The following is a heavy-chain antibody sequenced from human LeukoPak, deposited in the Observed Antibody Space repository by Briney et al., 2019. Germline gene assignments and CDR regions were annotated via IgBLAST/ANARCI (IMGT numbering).Heavy chain of an antibody. Sequence: GASVKVSCRASGGTFSSYAISWVRQAPGQGLEWMGGIIPIFGTANYAQKFQGRVTITTDESTSTAYMELSSLRSDDTAVYYCARQQLVRSYYFDYWGQGTLVTVSS. J-gene: IGHJ4*02. CDR1: GGTFSSYA. V-gene: IGHV1-69*05. CDR2: IIPIFGTA. D-gene: IGHD6-6*01. CDR3: ARQQLVRSYYFDY.